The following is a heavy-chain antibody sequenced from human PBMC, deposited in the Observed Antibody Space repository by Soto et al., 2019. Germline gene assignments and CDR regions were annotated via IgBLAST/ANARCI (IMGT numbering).Heavy chain of an antibody. D-gene: IGHD3-3*01. J-gene: IGHJ3*02. CDR2: IIPILGIA. CDR1: GGTFSSYT. CDR3: ARTWALRFLDQLAFDI. V-gene: IGHV1-69*02. Sequence: QVQLVQSGAEVKKPGSSVKVSCKASGGTFSSYTISWVRQAPGQGLEWMGRIIPILGIANYAQKFQGRVTITADKSTSTGYMELSSLRSEYTSVYYCARTWALRFLDQLAFDIWGQGTMVTVSS.